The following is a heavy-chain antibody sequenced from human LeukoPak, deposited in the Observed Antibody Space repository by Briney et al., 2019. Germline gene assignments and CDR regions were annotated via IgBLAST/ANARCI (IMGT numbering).Heavy chain of an antibody. V-gene: IGHV3-30*18. Sequence: GGSLRLSCAASGFTFSSYGMHWVRQAPGKGLEWVAVISYDGSNKYYADSVKGRFTISRDNSKNTLYLQMNRLRAEDTAVYYCAKVTGGYYYYGMDVWGKGTTVTVSS. D-gene: IGHD2-21*02. CDR2: ISYDGSNK. CDR3: AKVTGGYYYYGMDV. CDR1: GFTFSSYG. J-gene: IGHJ6*04.